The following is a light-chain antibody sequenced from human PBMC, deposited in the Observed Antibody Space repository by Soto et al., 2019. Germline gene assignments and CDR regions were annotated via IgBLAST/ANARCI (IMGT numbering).Light chain of an antibody. Sequence: EIVLTQSPATLSLSPGESATLSCRASQSVSSYLAWYQQKPGQAPRLLIYDASTRATGIPARFSGSGSGTEFTLTISSLEPEDSAVDYCQQRTNWPPWTFGQGTKVEIK. V-gene: IGKV3-11*01. CDR1: QSVSSY. CDR3: QQRTNWPPWT. J-gene: IGKJ1*01. CDR2: DAS.